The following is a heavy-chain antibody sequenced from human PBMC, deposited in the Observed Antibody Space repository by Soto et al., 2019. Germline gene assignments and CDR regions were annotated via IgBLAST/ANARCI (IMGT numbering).Heavy chain of an antibody. J-gene: IGHJ4*02. CDR2: IWYDGSNK. V-gene: IGHV3-33*01. CDR3: AREGTPRGYSYGPFDY. Sequence: GGSLRLSCAAAGFTFSSYGIHWVRQAPGKGLEWVAVIWYDGSNKYYADSVKGRFTISRDNSKNTLYLQMNSLRAEDTAVYYCAREGTPRGYSYGPFDYWGQGTLVTVSS. CDR1: GFTFSSYG. D-gene: IGHD5-18*01.